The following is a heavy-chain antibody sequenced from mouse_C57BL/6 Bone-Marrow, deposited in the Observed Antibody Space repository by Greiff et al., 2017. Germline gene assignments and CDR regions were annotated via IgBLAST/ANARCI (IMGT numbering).Heavy chain of an antibody. CDR1: GFSLTSYG. Sequence: VKVIESGPGLVQPSQSLSITCTVSGFSLTSYGVHWVRQSPGKGLEWLGVIWSGGSTDYNAAFISRLSISKDNSKSQVFFKMNSLQADDTAIYYCARNYIVTSAAWFAYWGQGTLVTVSA. CDR2: IWSGGST. V-gene: IGHV2-2*01. D-gene: IGHD2-5*01. J-gene: IGHJ3*01. CDR3: ARNYIVTSAAWFAY.